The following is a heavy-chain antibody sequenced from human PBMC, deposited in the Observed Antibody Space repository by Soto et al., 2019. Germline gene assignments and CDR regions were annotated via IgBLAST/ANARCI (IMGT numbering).Heavy chain of an antibody. D-gene: IGHD6-13*01. J-gene: IGHJ5*02. CDR3: AKDSPFAAAYL. Sequence: PGGSLRLSCAASGFTFSSYGMHWVRQAPGKGLEWVAVISYDGSNKYYADSVKGRFTISRDNSKNTLYLQMNSLRAEDTAVYYCAKDSPFAAAYLWGQGTLVTVSS. CDR1: GFTFSSYG. V-gene: IGHV3-30*18. CDR2: ISYDGSNK.